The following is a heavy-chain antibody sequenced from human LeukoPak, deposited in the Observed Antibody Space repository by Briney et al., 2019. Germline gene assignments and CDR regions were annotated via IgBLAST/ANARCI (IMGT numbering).Heavy chain of an antibody. V-gene: IGHV1-2*02. D-gene: IGHD6-13*01. CDR2: INPNSGGT. CDR1: GYTFTDYY. Sequence: GASVKVSCKASGYTFTDYYMHWVRQAPGQGLEWMGWINPNSGGTNYAQKFQGRVTMTRDTSISTAYMELSRLRSDDTAVFYCAREEVIAAAGPTLDYWGQGALVTFSS. CDR3: AREEVIAAAGPTLDY. J-gene: IGHJ4*02.